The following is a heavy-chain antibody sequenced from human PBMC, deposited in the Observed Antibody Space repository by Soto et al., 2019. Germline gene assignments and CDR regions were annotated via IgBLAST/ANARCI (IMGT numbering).Heavy chain of an antibody. V-gene: IGHV4-39*01. D-gene: IGHD1-26*01. CDR2: IYYSGST. CDR1: GGSISSGSYY. J-gene: IGHJ4*02. CDR3: ARSSGSYYVLYYFDY. Sequence: PSETLSLTCTVSGGSISSGSYYWGWIRQPPGKGLEWIGSIYYSGSTYYNPSLKSRVTISVDTSKNQFSLKLSSVTAADTAVYYCARSSGSYYVLYYFDYWGQGTLVTVSS.